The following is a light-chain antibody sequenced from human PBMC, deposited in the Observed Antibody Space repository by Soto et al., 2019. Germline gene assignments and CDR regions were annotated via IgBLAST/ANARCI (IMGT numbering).Light chain of an antibody. CDR2: AAS. CDR1: QGISIY. J-gene: IGKJ2*01. V-gene: IGKV1-27*01. CDR3: QKYNSAPHT. Sequence: DIQMTQSPSSLSASVGDRVTITCRASQGISIYLAWYQQKPGKVPKLLIYAASTLQSGVPSRFSGSGSGSDFTLTISSLQPEDVATYYCQKYNSAPHTFGQGTKLEIK.